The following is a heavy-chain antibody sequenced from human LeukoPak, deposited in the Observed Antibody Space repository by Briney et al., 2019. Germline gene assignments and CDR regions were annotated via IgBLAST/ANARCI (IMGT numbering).Heavy chain of an antibody. D-gene: IGHD2-15*01. CDR1: GYSFNSQG. J-gene: IGHJ4*02. Sequence: GASVKVSCKASGYSFNSQGMNWVRQVPGQGLEWMGWINPNSGGTNYAQKFQGRVTMTRDTSISTAYMELSRLRSDDTAVFYCARGYCSGGICYGVDRVYEFDYWGQGTLVSVSS. CDR3: ARGYCSGGICYGVDRVYEFDY. CDR2: INPNSGGT. V-gene: IGHV1-2*02.